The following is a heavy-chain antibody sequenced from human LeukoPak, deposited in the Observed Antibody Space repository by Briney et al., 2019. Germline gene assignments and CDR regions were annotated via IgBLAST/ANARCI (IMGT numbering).Heavy chain of an antibody. CDR1: GFTFSSYA. Sequence: PGGSLRLSCAASGFTFSSYAMSWVRQAPGKGLEWVANIKQDGSQKYYVDSVKGRFTISRDNANNLLYLQMNSLRAEDTAIYYCAKAANYDILTGYYLDYWGQGTLVTVSS. CDR2: IKQDGSQK. V-gene: IGHV3-7*03. J-gene: IGHJ4*02. CDR3: AKAANYDILTGYYLDY. D-gene: IGHD3-9*01.